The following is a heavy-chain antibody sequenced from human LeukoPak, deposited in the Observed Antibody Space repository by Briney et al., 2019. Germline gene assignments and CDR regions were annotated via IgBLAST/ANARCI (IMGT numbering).Heavy chain of an antibody. D-gene: IGHD5-24*01. J-gene: IGHJ4*02. CDR1: GFTFSSYA. V-gene: IGHV3-23*01. Sequence: GGSLRLSCAASGFTFSSYAMSWVRQAPGKGLEWVSAISGSGGSTYYADSVKGRFTISRDNSKNTLYLQMNSLRAEDTAVYYCAKDRELGRWLQLRTPFDYWGQGTLVTVSS. CDR3: AKDRELGRWLQLRTPFDY. CDR2: ISGSGGST.